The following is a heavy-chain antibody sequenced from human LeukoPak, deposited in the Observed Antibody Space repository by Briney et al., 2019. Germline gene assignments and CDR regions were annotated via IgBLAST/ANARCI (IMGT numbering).Heavy chain of an antibody. CDR3: ARDHQVTAIRYYYGMDV. D-gene: IGHD2-21*02. Sequence: ASVKVSYKASGYTFTSYYMHWVRQAPGQGLEWMGIINPSGGSTSYAQKFQGRVTMTRDTSTSTVYMELSSLRSEDTAVYYCARDHQVTAIRYYYGMDVWGKGTTVTVSS. V-gene: IGHV1-46*01. CDR1: GYTFTSYY. CDR2: INPSGGST. J-gene: IGHJ6*04.